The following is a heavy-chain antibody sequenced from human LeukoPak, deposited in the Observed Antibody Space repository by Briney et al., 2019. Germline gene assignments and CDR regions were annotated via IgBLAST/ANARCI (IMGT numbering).Heavy chain of an antibody. V-gene: IGHV3-64*04. Sequence: GGSLRLSCSTSGFTFSTYTMHWVRQAPGKGLEYVSAIRSDGDSTYYADSVKGRFTISRDTSKSTLYLQLNSLRAEDTAIYYCAKGIDSTGYYPFDYWGQGTLVTVSS. CDR2: IRSDGDST. J-gene: IGHJ4*02. CDR3: AKGIDSTGYYPFDY. D-gene: IGHD3-22*01. CDR1: GFTFSTYT.